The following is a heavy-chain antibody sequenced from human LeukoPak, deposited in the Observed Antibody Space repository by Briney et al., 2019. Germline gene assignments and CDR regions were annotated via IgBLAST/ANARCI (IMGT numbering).Heavy chain of an antibody. CDR3: AKDARGYSYGDY. CDR1: GLTFSSYA. V-gene: IGHV3-23*01. CDR2: ISGSEHST. D-gene: IGHD5-18*01. Sequence: GGSLRLSCAASGLTFSSYAMSWVRQAPGKGLEWVSAISGSEHSTYYADSVKGQFTISRDNSKNTLYLQMNSLRAEDTAVYYCAKDARGYSYGDYWGQGTLVTVSS. J-gene: IGHJ4*02.